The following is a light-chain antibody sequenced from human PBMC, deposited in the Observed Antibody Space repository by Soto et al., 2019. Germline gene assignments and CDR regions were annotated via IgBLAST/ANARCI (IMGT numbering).Light chain of an antibody. CDR1: QSVGSN. CDR2: GAS. J-gene: IGKJ4*02. V-gene: IGKV3-15*01. CDR3: QQYNNWPPDRT. Sequence: EIVMTQSPATLSVSPGERATLSCLASQSVGSNLAWYQQKPGQAPRLLIYGASTRATGIPARFSGSGSGTEFTLTISSLQSEDFAIYFCQQYNNWPPDRTFGEGTNVEIK.